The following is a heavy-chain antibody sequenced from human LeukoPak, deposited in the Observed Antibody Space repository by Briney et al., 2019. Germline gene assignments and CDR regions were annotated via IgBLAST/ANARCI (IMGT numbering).Heavy chain of an antibody. CDR3: ARGLDGAFDI. J-gene: IGHJ3*02. V-gene: IGHV3-13*01. D-gene: IGHD3-9*01. Sequence: PGGSLRLSCAASGFTFSNYWMPWVRQATGKGLEWVSAIGTAGDTYYPGSVKGRFTISRENAKNSLYLQMNSLRAGDTAVYYCARGLDGAFDIWGQGTMVTVSS. CDR1: GFTFSNYW. CDR2: IGTAGDT.